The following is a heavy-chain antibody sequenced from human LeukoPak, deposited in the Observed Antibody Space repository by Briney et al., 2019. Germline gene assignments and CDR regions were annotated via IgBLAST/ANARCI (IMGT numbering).Heavy chain of an antibody. CDR1: GGPISSSSYY. CDR3: ARYYYDSSGALFDY. V-gene: IGHV4-39*01. CDR2: IYYSGST. J-gene: IGHJ4*02. D-gene: IGHD3-22*01. Sequence: SETLSLTCTVSGGPISSSSYYWGWIRQPPGKGLEWIGSIYYSGSTYYNPSLKSRVTISVDTSKNQFSLKLSSVTAADTAVYYCARYYYDSSGALFDYWGQGTLVTVSP.